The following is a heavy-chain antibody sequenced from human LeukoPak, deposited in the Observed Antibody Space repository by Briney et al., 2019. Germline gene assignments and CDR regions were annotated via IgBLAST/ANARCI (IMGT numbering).Heavy chain of an antibody. Sequence: ASVKVSCKASGYTFTGYYMHWVRQAPGQGLEWMGWINPNSGGTSYAQKFQGRVTMTRDTSISTAYMELSRLRSDDTAVYYCARGDGYYYDSSGYPAGYWGQGTLVTVSS. CDR2: INPNSGGT. J-gene: IGHJ4*02. V-gene: IGHV1-2*02. CDR1: GYTFTGYY. CDR3: ARGDGYYYDSSGYPAGY. D-gene: IGHD3-22*01.